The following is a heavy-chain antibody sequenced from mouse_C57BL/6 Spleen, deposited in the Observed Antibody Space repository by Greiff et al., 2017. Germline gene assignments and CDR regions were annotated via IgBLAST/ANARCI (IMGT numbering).Heavy chain of an antibody. CDR1: GYTFTSYG. J-gene: IGHJ2*01. CDR2: IYPRSGNT. Sequence: VQLQQSGAELARPGASVKLSCKASGYTFTSYGISWVKQRTEQGLEWIGEIYPRSGNTYYNEKFKGKATLTADKSSSTAYMELRSLTSEDSAVYFCARNDYGTYYFDYWGQGTTLTVSS. V-gene: IGHV1-81*01. CDR3: ARNDYGTYYFDY. D-gene: IGHD2-4*01.